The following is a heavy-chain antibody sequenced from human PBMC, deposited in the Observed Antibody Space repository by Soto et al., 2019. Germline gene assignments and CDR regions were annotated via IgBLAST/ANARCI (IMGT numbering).Heavy chain of an antibody. J-gene: IGHJ4*02. D-gene: IGHD6-13*01. CDR3: AILAAAIAY. V-gene: IGHV3-64*01. CDR2: ISSNGGST. CDR1: GFTFSSYA. Sequence: EVQLVESGGGLVQPGGSLRLSCAASGFTFSSYAMHWVRQAPGKGLEYVSAISSNGGSTYYANSVKGRFTISRDNSKNTLYLQMGSLRAEDMAVYYCAILAAAIAYWGQGTLVTVSS.